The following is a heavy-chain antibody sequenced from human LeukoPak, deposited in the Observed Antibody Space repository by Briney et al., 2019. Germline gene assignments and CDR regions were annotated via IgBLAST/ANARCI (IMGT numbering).Heavy chain of an antibody. CDR3: ARDGWFGELXGXDY. CDR1: GGSISSYY. Sequence: SETLSLTCTVSGGSISSYYWSWIRQPPGKGLEWIGYIYYSGSTNYNPSLKSRVTISVDTSKNQFSLKLSSVTAADTAVYYCARDGWFGELXGXDYWXXXTXXTVS. D-gene: IGHD3-10*01. CDR2: IYYSGST. V-gene: IGHV4-59*01. J-gene: IGHJ4*01.